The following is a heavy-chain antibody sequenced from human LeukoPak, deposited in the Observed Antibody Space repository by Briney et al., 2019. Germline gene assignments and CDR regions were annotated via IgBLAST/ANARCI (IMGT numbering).Heavy chain of an antibody. Sequence: GASVKVSCKTSGYTFSSYGISWVRQAPGQGLEWMGWISAYNGNTNFAQKLQGRLTMTTDTSTSTAYMELRSLRSEDTAVYYCARAGSTTVTTKYFQHWGQGTLVTVSS. D-gene: IGHD4-17*01. CDR1: GYTFSSYG. CDR2: ISAYNGNT. V-gene: IGHV1-18*01. CDR3: ARAGSTTVTTKYFQH. J-gene: IGHJ1*01.